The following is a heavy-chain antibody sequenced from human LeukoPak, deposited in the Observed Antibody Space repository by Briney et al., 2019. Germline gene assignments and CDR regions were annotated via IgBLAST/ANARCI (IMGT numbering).Heavy chain of an antibody. J-gene: IGHJ6*02. CDR1: GFKFSDYA. CDR2: MSGTGGTS. V-gene: IGHV3-23*01. Sequence: PGGSLRLSCAASGFKFSDYAVNWVRQAPGKGLEWVSGMSGTGGTSYYADSAKGRFTISRDNSKSTLDLQMNSLRAEDTAVYYCAKWVPRSLESIYGMDVWGQGTTVIVSS. CDR3: AKWVPRSLESIYGMDV. D-gene: IGHD3-3*01.